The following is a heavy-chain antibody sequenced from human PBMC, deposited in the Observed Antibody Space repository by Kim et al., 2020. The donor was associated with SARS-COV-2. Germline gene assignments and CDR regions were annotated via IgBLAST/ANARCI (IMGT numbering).Heavy chain of an antibody. CDR2: IYHSGST. Sequence: SETLSLTCAVSGGSISSGGYSWSWIRQPPGKGLEWIGYIYHSGSTYYNPSLKSRVTISVDRSKNQFSLKLSSVTAADTAVYYCARVSGVLPAQGAFDYWGQGTLVTVSS. CDR3: ARVSGVLPAQGAFDY. D-gene: IGHD2-2*01. J-gene: IGHJ4*02. V-gene: IGHV4-30-2*01. CDR1: GGSISSGGYS.